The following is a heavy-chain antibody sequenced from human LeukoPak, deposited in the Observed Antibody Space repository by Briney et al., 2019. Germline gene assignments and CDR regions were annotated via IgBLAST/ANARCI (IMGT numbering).Heavy chain of an antibody. CDR1: GFTFSSYS. V-gene: IGHV3-21*01. D-gene: IGHD1-26*01. CDR3: ARLLATVGLAKPDY. CDR2: ISSSSSYI. J-gene: IGHJ4*02. Sequence: PGGSLRLSCAASGFTFSSYSMNWVRQAPGKRQERVSSISSSSSYIYYADSVKGRFTISRDNAKNSLYLQMNSLRAEDTAVYYCARLLATVGLAKPDYWGQGTLVTVSS.